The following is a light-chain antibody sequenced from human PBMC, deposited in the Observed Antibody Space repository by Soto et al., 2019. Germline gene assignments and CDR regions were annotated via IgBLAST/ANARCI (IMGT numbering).Light chain of an antibody. Sequence: DIQMTQSPSSLAASVGDRVTITCQASQDIGNSVNWYQQKPGKAPKLLIYTASNLETGVPSRFSGSGSGTDFTFTISSLQPEDVATYYCLQYANLPFTFGPGTKVDIK. CDR2: TAS. J-gene: IGKJ3*01. CDR3: LQYANLPFT. V-gene: IGKV1-33*01. CDR1: QDIGNS.